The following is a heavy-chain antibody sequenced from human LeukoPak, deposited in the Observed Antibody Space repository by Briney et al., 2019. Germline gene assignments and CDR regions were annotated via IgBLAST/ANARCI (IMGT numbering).Heavy chain of an antibody. CDR2: IRYDGSNK. D-gene: IGHD6-13*01. CDR3: AKDDQSAAGTFSSWFDP. J-gene: IGHJ5*02. CDR1: GFTFSSYG. V-gene: IGHV3-30*02. Sequence: GGSLRLSCAASGFTFSSYGMHWVRQAPGKGLEWVAFIRYDGSNKYYADSVKGRFTISRDNSKNTLYLQMNSLRAEDTAVYYCAKDDQSAAGTFSSWFDPWGQGTLVTVSS.